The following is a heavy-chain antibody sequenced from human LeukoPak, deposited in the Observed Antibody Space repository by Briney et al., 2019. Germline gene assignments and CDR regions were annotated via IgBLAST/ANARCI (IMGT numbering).Heavy chain of an antibody. V-gene: IGHV3-66*03. D-gene: IGHD6-19*01. Sequence: GGSLRLSCTVSGFIVSSNSMSWVRQAPGKGLEWVSFIYSDNTHYSDSVKGRFTISRDNSKNTLYLQMNSLRAEDTAVYYCATEYSSGWQTLDYWGQGTLVTVSS. J-gene: IGHJ4*02. CDR2: IYSDNT. CDR3: ATEYSSGWQTLDY. CDR1: GFIVSSNS.